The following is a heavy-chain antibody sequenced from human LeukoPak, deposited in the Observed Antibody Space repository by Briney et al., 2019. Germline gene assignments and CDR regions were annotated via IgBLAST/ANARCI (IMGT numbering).Heavy chain of an antibody. Sequence: SETLSLTCTVSGYSISSGYYWGWIRQPPGKGLEWIGSIYHSGSTYYNPSLKSRVTISVDTSKNQFSLKLSSVTAADTAVYYCARTNSRKTTAFDIWGQGTMVTASS. CDR2: IYHSGST. CDR3: ARTNSRKTTAFDI. J-gene: IGHJ3*02. CDR1: GYSISSGYY. V-gene: IGHV4-38-2*02. D-gene: IGHD1-14*01.